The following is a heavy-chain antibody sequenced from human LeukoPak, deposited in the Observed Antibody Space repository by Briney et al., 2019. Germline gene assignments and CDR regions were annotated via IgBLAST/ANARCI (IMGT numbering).Heavy chain of an antibody. V-gene: IGHV1-18*01. CDR1: GYTFSTYG. CDR2: ISAYNGNT. J-gene: IGHJ4*02. CDR3: ASSYDFSRFDY. Sequence: ASVKVSCKASGYTFSTYGISWVRQAPGQGLEWMGWISAYNGNTNYAQKLQGRVTVTTDTSTSTAYMELRSLRSDDTAVYYCASSYDFSRFDYWGQGTLVTVSS. D-gene: IGHD3-3*01.